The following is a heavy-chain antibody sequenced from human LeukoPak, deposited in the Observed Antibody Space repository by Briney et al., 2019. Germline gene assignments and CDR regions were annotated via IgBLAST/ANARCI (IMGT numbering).Heavy chain of an antibody. V-gene: IGHV4-34*01. CDR2: INHSGST. J-gene: IGHJ1*01. Sequence: SETLSLTCAVYGGSFSGYYWSWIRQPPGKGLGWVGEINHSGSTNYNPSLKSRVTISVDTSKNQFSLKLSSVTAADTAVYYCARGLSLTRYSSSWYRDGYFQHWGQGTLVTASS. CDR1: GGSFSGYY. D-gene: IGHD6-13*01. CDR3: ARGLSLTRYSSSWYRDGYFQH.